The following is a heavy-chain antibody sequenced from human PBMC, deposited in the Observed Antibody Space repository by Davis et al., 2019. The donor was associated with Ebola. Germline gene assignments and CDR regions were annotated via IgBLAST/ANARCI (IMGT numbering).Heavy chain of an antibody. V-gene: IGHV1-18*01. Sequence: AASVKVSCKASGYSFTDDGISWVRQAPGQGLEWMGWISTYNGNTNYAQKVQGRITMTTDTSTSTAYMELRSLRSDDTARYYCARDLFEQQLVWNWFDPWGQGTLVTVSS. CDR3: ARDLFEQQLVWNWFDP. CDR1: GYSFTDDG. CDR2: ISTYNGNT. J-gene: IGHJ5*02. D-gene: IGHD6-13*01.